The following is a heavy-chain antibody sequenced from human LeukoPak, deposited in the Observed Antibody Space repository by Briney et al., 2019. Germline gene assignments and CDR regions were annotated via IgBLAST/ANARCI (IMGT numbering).Heavy chain of an antibody. V-gene: IGHV3-48*01. CDR3: AREPNFDDHAFDY. CDR2: INSRSSSI. Sequence: GGSLRLSCAASGFTLSGYSMNWVRQAPGKGLEWVSYINSRSSSIDYAGSVKGRFTISRDNAKNSLYLQISSLRAEDSAIYYCAREPNFDDHAFDYWGQGTLVTVSS. D-gene: IGHD3-9*01. J-gene: IGHJ4*02. CDR1: GFTLSGYS.